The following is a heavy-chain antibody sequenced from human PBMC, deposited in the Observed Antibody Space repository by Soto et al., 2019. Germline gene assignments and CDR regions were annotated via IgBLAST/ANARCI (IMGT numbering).Heavy chain of an antibody. Sequence: QITLKESGPTLVKATQTLTLTCTFSGFSLSTSGVGVGWIRQPPGKALEWLVHIYWDDDKRYSPSLKSRLTITKDTSKNQVVLTMTNMDPVDTATYYCARRRSSWGYFDYWGQGTLVTVSS. CDR1: GFSLSTSGVG. V-gene: IGHV2-5*02. J-gene: IGHJ4*02. CDR3: ARRRSSWGYFDY. D-gene: IGHD1-26*01. CDR2: IYWDDDK.